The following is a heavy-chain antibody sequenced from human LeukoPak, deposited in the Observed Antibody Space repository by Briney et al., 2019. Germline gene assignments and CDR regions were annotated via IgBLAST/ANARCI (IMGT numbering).Heavy chain of an antibody. D-gene: IGHD2-15*01. J-gene: IGHJ5*02. CDR3: ARDHVGDWFDP. CDR2: INPNSGGT. CDR1: GYTFTGYY. V-gene: IGHV1-2*02. Sequence: GASVKVSCKASGYTFTGYYMHWVRQAPGQGLEWMGWINPNSGGTNYAQKLQGRVTMTTDTSTSTAYMELRSLRSDDTAVYYCARDHVGDWFDPWGQGTLVAVSS.